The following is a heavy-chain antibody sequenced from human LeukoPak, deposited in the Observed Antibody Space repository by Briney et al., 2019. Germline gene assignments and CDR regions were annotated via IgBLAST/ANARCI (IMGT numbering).Heavy chain of an antibody. Sequence: ASAKVSCKASGYTFTGYYMNWVRQAPGQGLEWMGWINPNSGGTNYAQKFRGRVTMTRDTSISTAYMELNGLRSDDTAVYYCARRGYSYGYVGYYYYYMDVWGKGTTVTVSS. CDR3: ARRGYSYGYVGYYYYYMDV. CDR1: GYTFTGYY. CDR2: INPNSGGT. V-gene: IGHV1-2*02. J-gene: IGHJ6*03. D-gene: IGHD5-18*01.